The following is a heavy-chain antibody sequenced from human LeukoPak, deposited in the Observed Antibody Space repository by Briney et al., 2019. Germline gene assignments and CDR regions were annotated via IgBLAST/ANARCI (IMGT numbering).Heavy chain of an antibody. CDR1: GFTFSDYW. CDR3: AKKSAAGTVGYFDY. CDR2: ISSDGSRV. D-gene: IGHD6-13*01. J-gene: IGHJ4*02. Sequence: GGSLRLSCAASGFTFSDYWMHWVRQAPGKGLVWVSRISSDGSRVTYADSVKGRFTISRDNAKNTLYLQMNSLRAEDTALYYCAKKSAAGTVGYFDYWGQGSLVTVSS. V-gene: IGHV3-74*01.